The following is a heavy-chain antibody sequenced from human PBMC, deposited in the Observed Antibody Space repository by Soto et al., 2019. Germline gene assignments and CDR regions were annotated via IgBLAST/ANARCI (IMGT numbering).Heavy chain of an antibody. CDR1: GGSISSGGYY. D-gene: IGHD3-3*01. J-gene: IGHJ4*02. Sequence: QVQLQESGPGLVKPSQTLSLTCTVSGGSISSGGYYWSWIRQHPGKGLEWIGYIYYSGSNYYNPSLKSRVTISVDTSKNQFSLKLSSVTAADTAVYYCARGINDFWSGYSYFDYWGQGTLVTVSS. CDR3: ARGINDFWSGYSYFDY. CDR2: IYYSGSN. V-gene: IGHV4-31*03.